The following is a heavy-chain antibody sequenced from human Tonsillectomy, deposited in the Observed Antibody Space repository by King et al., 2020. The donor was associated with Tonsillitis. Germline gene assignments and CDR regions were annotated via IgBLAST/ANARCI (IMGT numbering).Heavy chain of an antibody. D-gene: IGHD2-15*01. CDR3: VRYEGGVFDP. V-gene: IGHV4-31*03. CDR1: GGSISGGSYY. J-gene: IGHJ5*02. CDR2: IYNTENT. Sequence: VQLQESGPGLVKPSQTLSLTCTVSGGSISGGSYYWSWIRQHPGKGLEWIGYIYNTENTYNNPSLKSRLTISLDTSKNQFSLKLSSVTAADTAVYYCVRYEGGVFDPWGQGTLDTVSS.